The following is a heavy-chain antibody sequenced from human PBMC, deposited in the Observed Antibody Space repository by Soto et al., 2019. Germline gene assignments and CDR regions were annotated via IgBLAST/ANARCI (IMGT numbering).Heavy chain of an antibody. Sequence: GESLKISCKGSGYSFTSYWISWVRQMPGKGLEWMGRIDPSDSYTNYSPSFQGHVTISADKSISTAYLQWSSLKASDTAMYYCARLGVAGIWLGPYYYYGMDVWGQGTTVTVSS. V-gene: IGHV5-10-1*01. CDR3: ARLGVAGIWLGPYYYYGMDV. J-gene: IGHJ6*02. CDR2: IDPSDSYT. D-gene: IGHD6-19*01. CDR1: GYSFTSYW.